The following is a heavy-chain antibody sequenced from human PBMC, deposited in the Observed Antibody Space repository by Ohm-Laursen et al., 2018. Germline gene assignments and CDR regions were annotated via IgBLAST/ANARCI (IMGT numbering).Heavy chain of an antibody. CDR2: ISWNSGSI. CDR1: GFTFDDYA. D-gene: IGHD3-22*01. J-gene: IGHJ3*02. Sequence: SSLRLSCTASGFTFDDYAMHWVRQAPGKGLEWVSGISWNSGSIGYADSVKGRFTISRDNAKNSLYLQMNSLRAEDTALYYCAKDWWLSPHYAFDIWGQGTMVTVSS. CDR3: AKDWWLSPHYAFDI. V-gene: IGHV3-9*01.